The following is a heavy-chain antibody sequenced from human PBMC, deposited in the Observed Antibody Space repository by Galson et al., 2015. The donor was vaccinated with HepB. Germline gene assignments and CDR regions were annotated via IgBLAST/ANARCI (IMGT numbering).Heavy chain of an antibody. D-gene: IGHD6-25*01. CDR2: INAGNGNT. V-gene: IGHV1-3*01. CDR1: GYTFTNYA. J-gene: IGHJ4*02. CDR3: ARVGAAAGPYYFDY. Sequence: SVKVSCKASGYTFTNYAMHWVRQAPGQRLEWMGWINAGNGNTKYSQKFQGRVTITRDTAAAYMELSSLRSEDTAVYYCARVGAAAGPYYFDYWGQGTLVTVSS.